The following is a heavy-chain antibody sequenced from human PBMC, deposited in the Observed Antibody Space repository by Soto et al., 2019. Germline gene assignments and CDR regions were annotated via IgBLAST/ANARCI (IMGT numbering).Heavy chain of an antibody. CDR1: GFTFSDYY. V-gene: IGHV3-11*01. D-gene: IGHD6-13*01. CDR3: ARPSRGSWSPSYYYVMDV. CDR2: ISSSGSTI. Sequence: PGGSLRLSCAASGFTFSDYYMSWIRQAPGKGLEWVSYISSSGSTIYYADSVKGRFTISRDNAKNSLYLQMNSLRAEDTAVYYCARPSRGSWSPSYYYVMDVWGQGTPVTIYS. J-gene: IGHJ6*02.